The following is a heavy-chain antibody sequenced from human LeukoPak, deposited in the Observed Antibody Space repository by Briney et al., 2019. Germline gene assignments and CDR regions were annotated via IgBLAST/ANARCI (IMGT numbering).Heavy chain of an antibody. CDR1: GFTFSTYA. Sequence: GGSLRLSCVASGFTFSTYAMTWVRQAPGKGLEWVSLIYNDGRTYYADSVKGRCTISRDNLKNVLYLQMNSLKVEDTALYYCARGLFLSGYLDAFDIWGQGTVVTVSS. D-gene: IGHD3-22*01. CDR2: IYNDGRT. V-gene: IGHV3-23*03. J-gene: IGHJ3*02. CDR3: ARGLFLSGYLDAFDI.